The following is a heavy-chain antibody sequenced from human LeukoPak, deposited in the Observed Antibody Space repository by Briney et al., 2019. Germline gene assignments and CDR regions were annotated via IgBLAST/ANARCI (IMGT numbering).Heavy chain of an antibody. D-gene: IGHD3-10*01. J-gene: IGHJ4*02. Sequence: SETLSLTCAVYGGSFSGYYWSWIRQPPGKGLEWIGEINHSGSTNYNPSLKSRVTISVDTSKNQFSLKLSSVTAADTAVYYCARTLWFGELVVDYWGQGTLVTVSS. CDR3: ARTLWFGELVVDY. CDR1: GGSFSGYY. V-gene: IGHV4-34*01. CDR2: INHSGST.